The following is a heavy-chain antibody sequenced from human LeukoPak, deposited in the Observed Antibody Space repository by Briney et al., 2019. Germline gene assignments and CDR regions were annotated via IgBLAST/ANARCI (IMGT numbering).Heavy chain of an antibody. D-gene: IGHD2-21*02. Sequence: GGSPRLSCAASGFTFDDYAMHWVRQAPGKGLEWVSGISWNSGSIGYADSVKGRFTISRDNAQNSMYLQMNSLRVEDTAVYYCTSWGDTTAEYFQRWGQGTLVTVSS. J-gene: IGHJ1*01. CDR1: GFTFDDYA. CDR2: ISWNSGSI. V-gene: IGHV3-9*01. CDR3: TSWGDTTAEYFQR.